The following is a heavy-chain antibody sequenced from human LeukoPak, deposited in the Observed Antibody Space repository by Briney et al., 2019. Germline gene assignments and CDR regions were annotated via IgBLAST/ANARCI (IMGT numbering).Heavy chain of an antibody. CDR3: ARTIGYGSGNDQAGG. J-gene: IGHJ4*02. Sequence: GGSLRLSCAASGFTFSNYWMSWVRQAPGQGREWPANIKQDGSEKYYVDSVKGRFTISRDNAKNSLYLQMNSLRAEDTAVYYCARTIGYGSGNDQAGGWGQGTLVTVSS. CDR1: GFTFSNYW. V-gene: IGHV3-7*01. D-gene: IGHD3-10*01. CDR2: IKQDGSEK.